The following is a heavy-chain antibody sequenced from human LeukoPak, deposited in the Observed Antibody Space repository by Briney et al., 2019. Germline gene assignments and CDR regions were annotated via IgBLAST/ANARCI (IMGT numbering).Heavy chain of an antibody. Sequence: GRSLRLSCAASGFTLSSDLMTWVRQAPGKRLGGWANIEQDGSEKYYVDSLKGRFTISRENAKNSLYLQMNSLRAEDTAVYYCARGPYSSSSTFDYWGQGTLVTVSS. CDR2: IEQDGSEK. CDR3: ARGPYSSSSTFDY. V-gene: IGHV3-7*01. CDR1: GFTLSSDL. J-gene: IGHJ4*02. D-gene: IGHD6-6*01.